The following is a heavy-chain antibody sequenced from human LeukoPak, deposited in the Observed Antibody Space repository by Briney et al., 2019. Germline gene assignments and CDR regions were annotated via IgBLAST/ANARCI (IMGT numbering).Heavy chain of an antibody. V-gene: IGHV3-30*18. D-gene: IGHD1-26*01. CDR1: GFTFSSCG. Sequence: PGGSLRLSCAASGFTFSSCGMHWVRQAPGKGLEWVAVISYDGSNKYYADSVKGRFTISRDNSKNTLYLQMNSLRAEDTAVYYCAKDRSLRVNGMDVWGQGTTVTVSS. CDR2: ISYDGSNK. CDR3: AKDRSLRVNGMDV. J-gene: IGHJ6*02.